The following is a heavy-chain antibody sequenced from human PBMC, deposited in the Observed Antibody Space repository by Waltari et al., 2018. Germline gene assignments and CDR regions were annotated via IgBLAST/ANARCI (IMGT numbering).Heavy chain of an antibody. D-gene: IGHD6-6*01. CDR2: VYYSGST. J-gene: IGHJ6*03. V-gene: IGHV4-34*01. Sequence: QVQLQQWGAGLLKPSETLSLTCAVYGGSFSGYYWSWIRQPPGKGLEWIGSVYYSGSTYYNPSLKSRVTISVDTSKNQFSLKLSSVTAADTAVYYCARQRQLAMYYYYYYMDVWGKGTTVTVSS. CDR3: ARQRQLAMYYYYYYMDV. CDR1: GGSFSGYY.